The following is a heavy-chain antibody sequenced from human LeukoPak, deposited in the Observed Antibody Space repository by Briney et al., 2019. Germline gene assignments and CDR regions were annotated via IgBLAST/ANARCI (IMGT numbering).Heavy chain of an antibody. J-gene: IGHJ4*02. Sequence: PSETLSLTCAVYGGSFSGYYWSWIRQPPGKGLEWIGEINHSGSTNYNPSLKSRVTISVDTSKNQFSLKLSSVTAADTAVYYCARARSRGLQLPGYWGQGTLVTVSS. CDR2: INHSGST. CDR1: GGSFSGYY. CDR3: ARARSRGLQLPGY. V-gene: IGHV4-34*01. D-gene: IGHD5-24*01.